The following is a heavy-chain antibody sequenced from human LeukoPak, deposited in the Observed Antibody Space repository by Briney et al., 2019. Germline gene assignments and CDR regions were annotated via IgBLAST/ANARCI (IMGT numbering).Heavy chain of an antibody. CDR3: ARHYGP. Sequence: SETLSLTCTVSGGSIRSSYYYWGWIRQPPGKGLEWIGSIYDSGSTYYNPSLKSRVTISVDTSKNQFSLKLNSVTAADTAVYYRARHYGPWGQGTLVTVSP. CDR2: IYDSGST. J-gene: IGHJ5*02. V-gene: IGHV4-39*01. CDR1: GGSIRSSYYY. D-gene: IGHD3-10*01.